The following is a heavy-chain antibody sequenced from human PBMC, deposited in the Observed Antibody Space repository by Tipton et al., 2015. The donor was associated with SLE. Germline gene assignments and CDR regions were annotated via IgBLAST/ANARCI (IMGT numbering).Heavy chain of an antibody. D-gene: IGHD3-3*01. CDR2: ISSSSTYI. Sequence: SLRLSCAASGFTFSSYSMNWVRQAPGKGLEWVSSISSSSTYIYYADSVKGRFTISRDNAKNSLYLQMNSLRAEDTAVFYCARDRPKYYDFWSAYYTDHYYYYGMDVWGQGTTVTVSS. V-gene: IGHV3-21*01. CDR3: ARDRPKYYDFWSAYYTDHYYYYGMDV. CDR1: GFTFSSYS. J-gene: IGHJ6*02.